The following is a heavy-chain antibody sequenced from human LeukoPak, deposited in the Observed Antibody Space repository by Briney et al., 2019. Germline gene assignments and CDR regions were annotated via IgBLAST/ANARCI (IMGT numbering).Heavy chain of an antibody. D-gene: IGHD4-17*01. Sequence: GGSLRLSCAASGFTFSSYAINWVRQAPGKGLEWVSIISGSGDSTYYADSVKGRFTISRDNSKNTLYLQMNSLRAEDTAVYYCAKSYGDYSHAYGMDVWGQGTTVTVSS. CDR1: GFTFSSYA. V-gene: IGHV3-23*01. CDR2: ISGSGDST. J-gene: IGHJ6*02. CDR3: AKSYGDYSHAYGMDV.